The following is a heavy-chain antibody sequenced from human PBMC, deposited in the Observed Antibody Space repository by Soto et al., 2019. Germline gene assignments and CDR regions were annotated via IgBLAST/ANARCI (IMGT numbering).Heavy chain of an antibody. J-gene: IGHJ6*02. CDR3: AREGSVVPAAQYYYYYYGMDV. CDR1: GFSFSSYW. Sequence: GGSLRRSCAACGFSFSSYWMSWVRQAPGKGLEWVANIKQDGSEKYYVDSVKGRFAISRDNAKNSLYLQMNSLRAEDTAVYYCAREGSVVPAAQYYYYYYGMDVWGQGTTVTVSS. CDR2: IKQDGSEK. V-gene: IGHV3-7*03. D-gene: IGHD2-2*01.